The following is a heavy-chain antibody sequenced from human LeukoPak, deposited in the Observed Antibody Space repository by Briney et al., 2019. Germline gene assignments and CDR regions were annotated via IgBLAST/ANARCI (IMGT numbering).Heavy chain of an antibody. D-gene: IGHD2-2*01. Sequence: GGSLRLSCAASGFTFSNYGMNWVRQAPGKGLEWVAVISYDGSDKYYEDSVKGRFTISRDNSKNTLSLQINGLRPEDTAVYYCARGGGLYCRSTSCYADFDYWGQGTLVTVSS. CDR3: ARGGGLYCRSTSCYADFDY. V-gene: IGHV3-30*19. J-gene: IGHJ4*02. CDR2: ISYDGSDK. CDR1: GFTFSNYG.